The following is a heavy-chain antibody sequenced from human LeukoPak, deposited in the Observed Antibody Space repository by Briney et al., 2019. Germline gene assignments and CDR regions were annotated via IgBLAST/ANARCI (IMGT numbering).Heavy chain of an antibody. Sequence: PSETLSLTCAVSGYSISSGYYWGWIRQPPGKGLEWIESIYHSGSTYYNPSLKSRVTISVDTSKNQFSLKLNSVTAADTAVYYCAKGGNSEYSSSSYWGQGTLVTVSS. D-gene: IGHD6-6*01. CDR2: IYHSGST. CDR1: GYSISSGYY. V-gene: IGHV4-38-2*01. CDR3: AKGGNSEYSSSSY. J-gene: IGHJ4*02.